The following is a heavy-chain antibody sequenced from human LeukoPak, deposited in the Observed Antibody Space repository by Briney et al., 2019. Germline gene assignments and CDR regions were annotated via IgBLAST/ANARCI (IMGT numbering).Heavy chain of an antibody. CDR1: GFTFSSYA. D-gene: IGHD6-19*01. J-gene: IGHJ4*02. Sequence: GGSLRLSCAASGFTFSSYAMHWVRQAPGKGLEWVSSISSSSSYIYYADSVKGRFTISRDNAKNSLYLQMNSLRAEDTAVYYCAREEYSSGWHMFDYWGQGTLVTVSS. CDR3: AREEYSSGWHMFDY. CDR2: ISSSSSYI. V-gene: IGHV3-21*01.